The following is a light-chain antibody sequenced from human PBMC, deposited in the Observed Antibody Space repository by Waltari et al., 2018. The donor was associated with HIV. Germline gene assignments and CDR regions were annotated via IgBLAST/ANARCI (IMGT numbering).Light chain of an antibody. CDR3: QVWDSSTVV. CDR2: RGT. V-gene: IGLV3-9*01. Sequence: SYELTQPLSVSVALGQTARITCGGYNIENRNVYWYQQQPGQAPLLVIYRGTNRPSGILERFSGSNSGNTATLTISRAQAGDEADYYCQVWDSSTVVFGGGTQLTVL. CDR1: NIENRN. J-gene: IGLJ2*01.